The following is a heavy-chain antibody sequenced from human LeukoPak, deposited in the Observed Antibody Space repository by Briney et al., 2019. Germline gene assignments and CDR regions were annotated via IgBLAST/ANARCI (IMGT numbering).Heavy chain of an antibody. J-gene: IGHJ5*02. CDR3: ARGHSWQQA. Sequence: ASVKVSCKASGYTFTGYYMHWVRQATGQGLEWMGWMNPNSGNTGYAQKFQGRVTMTRNTSISTAYMELSSLRSEDTAVYYCARGHSWQQAWGQGTLVTVSS. V-gene: IGHV1-8*02. CDR2: MNPNSGNT. CDR1: GYTFTGYY. D-gene: IGHD6-13*01.